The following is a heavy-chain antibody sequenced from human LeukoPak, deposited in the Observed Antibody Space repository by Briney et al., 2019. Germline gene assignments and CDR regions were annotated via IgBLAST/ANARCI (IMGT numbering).Heavy chain of an antibody. CDR1: GGSISSGGYY. CDR2: IYYSGST. V-gene: IGHV4-31*03. CDR3: ASGYYSSTSCHGNFDY. Sequence: SETLSLTCTVSGGSISSGGYYWSWIRQHPGKGLEWIGYIYYSGSTYYNPSLKSRVTISVDTSKNQLSLKLSSVTAADTAVYYCASGYYSSTSCHGNFDYWGQGTLVTVSS. J-gene: IGHJ4*02. D-gene: IGHD2-2*01.